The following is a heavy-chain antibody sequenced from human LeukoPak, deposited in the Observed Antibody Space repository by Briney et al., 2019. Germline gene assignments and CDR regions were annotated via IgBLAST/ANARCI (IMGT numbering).Heavy chain of an antibody. Sequence: ASVKVSCKASGGTFSGYAISWVRQAPGQGLEWMGGIIPIFGTANYAQKFQGRVTITADESTSTAYMELSSLRSEDTAVYYCARGELGYCSGGSCYPSDYYYGMDVWGQGTTVTVSS. CDR2: IIPIFGTA. D-gene: IGHD2-15*01. CDR3: ARGELGYCSGGSCYPSDYYYGMDV. J-gene: IGHJ6*02. V-gene: IGHV1-69*13. CDR1: GGTFSGYA.